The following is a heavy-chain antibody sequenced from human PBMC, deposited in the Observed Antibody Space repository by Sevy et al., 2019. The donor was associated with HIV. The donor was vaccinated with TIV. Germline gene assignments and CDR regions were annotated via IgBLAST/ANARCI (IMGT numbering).Heavy chain of an antibody. CDR1: GYTFTDNY. CDR2: INPKSGGT. J-gene: IGHJ4*02. Sequence: ASVKVSCKASGYTFTDNYVHWVRQAPGQGLEWMGRINPKSGGTKYAQNFQGRFTMTRDTSISTAYMEVTRLRSDDTALYYCAREAGSTYYGLIDFWGQGSLVTVSS. D-gene: IGHD1-26*01. CDR3: AREAGSTYYGLIDF. V-gene: IGHV1-2*06.